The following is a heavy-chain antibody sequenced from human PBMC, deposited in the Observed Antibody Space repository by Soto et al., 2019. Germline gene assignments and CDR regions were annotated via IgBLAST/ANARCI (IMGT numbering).Heavy chain of an antibody. D-gene: IGHD1-26*01. V-gene: IGHV3-66*02. Sequence: GGSLRLSCAASGLTVSGICMTWVRQAPGMGLQWVSVIYSDGSTYYADSVKGRFTISRDNFKNTVDLQMNSLRVEDTAVYYCARLAYSNFLGGLDSWGQGTLVTVSS. CDR3: ARLAYSNFLGGLDS. CDR1: GLTVSGIC. J-gene: IGHJ5*01. CDR2: IYSDGST.